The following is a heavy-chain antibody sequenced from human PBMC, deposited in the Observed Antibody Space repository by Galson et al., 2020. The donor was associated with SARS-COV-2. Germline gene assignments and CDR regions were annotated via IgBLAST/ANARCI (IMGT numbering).Heavy chain of an antibody. CDR1: GGSFSGYY. J-gene: IGHJ3*02. D-gene: IGHD3-22*01. CDR3: ARGCRLTMIVVVTERGAFDI. V-gene: IGHV4-34*01. Sequence: SETLSLTCAVYGGSFSGYYWSWIRQPPGKGLEWIGEINHSGSTNYNPSLKSRVTISVDTSKNQFSLKLSSVTAADTAVYYCARGCRLTMIVVVTERGAFDIWGQGTMVTVSS. CDR2: INHSGST.